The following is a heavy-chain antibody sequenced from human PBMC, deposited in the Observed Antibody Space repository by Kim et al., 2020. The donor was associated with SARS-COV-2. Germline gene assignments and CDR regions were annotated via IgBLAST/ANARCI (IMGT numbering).Heavy chain of an antibody. D-gene: IGHD3-3*01. Sequence: ADSVKGRVTLSRDKSKNTLYLQMNSLRAEDTAVYYCAKEVDFWSGYGFDYWGQGTLVTVSS. V-gene: IGHV3-30*02. CDR3: AKEVDFWSGYGFDY. J-gene: IGHJ4*02.